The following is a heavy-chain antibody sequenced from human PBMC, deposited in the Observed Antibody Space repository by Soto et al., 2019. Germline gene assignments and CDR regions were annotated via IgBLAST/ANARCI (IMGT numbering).Heavy chain of an antibody. CDR1: GFTFSSYA. CDR2: ISGSGGST. CDR3: AKDLTVVVPAAMFFPAFGP. J-gene: IGHJ5*02. Sequence: GGSLRLSCAASGFTFSSYAMSWVRQAPGKGLEWVSAISGSGGSTYYADSVKGRFTISRDNSKNTLYLQMNSLRAEDTAVYYCAKDLTVVVPAAMFFPAFGPWGQGTLVTVSS. V-gene: IGHV3-23*01. D-gene: IGHD2-2*01.